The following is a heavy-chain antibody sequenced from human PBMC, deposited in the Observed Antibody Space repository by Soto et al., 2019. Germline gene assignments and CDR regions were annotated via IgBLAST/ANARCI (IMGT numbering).Heavy chain of an antibody. V-gene: IGHV3-48*01. CDR3: ERGSAYTFDD. Sequence: GGSLRLSCVASGVTFSAYSMNWVRQTPGKGLEWIANIAGGGVPTYYPDSVKGRFTISIDKVKSSLYLQMNTLTGDDTGAYNWERGSAYTFDDWGQGPLVSVSA. D-gene: IGHD4-4*01. CDR1: GVTFSAYS. CDR2: IAGGGVPT. J-gene: IGHJ4*02.